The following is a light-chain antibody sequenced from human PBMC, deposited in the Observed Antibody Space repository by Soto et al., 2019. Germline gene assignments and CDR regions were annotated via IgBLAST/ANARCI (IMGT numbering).Light chain of an antibody. V-gene: IGKV3-11*01. CDR1: PSVSSY. J-gene: IGKJ1*01. Sequence: EIVLTQSPATLSLSPGERATLSCRASPSVSSYLAWYQQKPGQAPRLLIYDASNRATGIPARFSGSGSGTDFTLTISSLEPEDFAVYYCQQRSNWPRGPFGQGTKVEIK. CDR3: QQRSNWPRGP. CDR2: DAS.